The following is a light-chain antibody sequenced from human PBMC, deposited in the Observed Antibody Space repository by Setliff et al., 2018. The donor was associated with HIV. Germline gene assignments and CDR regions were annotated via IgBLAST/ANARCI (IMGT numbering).Light chain of an antibody. V-gene: IGLV2-14*03. CDR1: SSDIGAFDF. CDR3: ASYANSDVFI. CDR2: DVT. J-gene: IGLJ1*01. Sequence: QSALTQPASVSGSPGQSITVSCTGTSSDIGAFDFVSWYRQHPGKAPELMIYDVTNRPSGVSHRFSGSKSGNTASLTISGLQAEDEADYYCASYANSDVFIFGSGTKVT.